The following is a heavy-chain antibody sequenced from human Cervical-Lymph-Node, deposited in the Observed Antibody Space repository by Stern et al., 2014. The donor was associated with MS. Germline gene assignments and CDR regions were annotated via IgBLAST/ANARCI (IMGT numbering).Heavy chain of an antibody. CDR2: IHHSGSP. CDR3: ASEAGYSPFDY. Sequence: QVQLQESGPGLVKPSGTLSLTCAVSGVSISSSHWWSWVRQSPGNGLEWIGEIHHSGSPKYNPSLKSRVTISIDKSKNQFSLKLDSVTAADTAVYYCASEAGYSPFDYWGQGTLVIVSS. V-gene: IGHV4-4*02. D-gene: IGHD3-9*01. CDR1: GVSISSSHW. J-gene: IGHJ4*02.